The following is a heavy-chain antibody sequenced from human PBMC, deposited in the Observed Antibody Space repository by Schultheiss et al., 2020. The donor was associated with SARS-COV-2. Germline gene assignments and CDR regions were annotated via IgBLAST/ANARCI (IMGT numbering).Heavy chain of an antibody. D-gene: IGHD6-13*01. Sequence: GESLKISCAASRFIFSNYWMNWVRQTPGKGLEWVAVISDDGSDKYYADSVKGRFTISRDNAKNSLYLQMNSLRAEDTAVYYCAGAPIAAPRRVYYYYGMDVWGQGTTVTVSS. CDR2: ISDDGSDK. J-gene: IGHJ6*02. CDR3: AGAPIAAPRRVYYYYGMDV. CDR1: RFIFSNYW. V-gene: IGHV3-33*03.